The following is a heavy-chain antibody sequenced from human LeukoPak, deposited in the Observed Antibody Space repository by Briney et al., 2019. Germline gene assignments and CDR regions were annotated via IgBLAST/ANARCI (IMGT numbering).Heavy chain of an antibody. Sequence: ASVKVSRKASGYTFTRYDFYWVRQPPGQGLEWVGWMNHNNGNTGYAQKFQGRVTMTRSTPIDTAYMELNTLTSDDTAAYYCARGFYYYLLDVWREGTTVTVPS. V-gene: IGHV1-8*02. CDR1: GYTFTRYD. CDR3: ARGFYYYLLDV. CDR2: MNHNNGNT. J-gene: IGHJ6*04.